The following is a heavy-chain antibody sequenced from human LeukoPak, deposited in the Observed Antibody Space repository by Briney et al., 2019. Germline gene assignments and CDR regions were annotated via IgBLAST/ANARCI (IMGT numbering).Heavy chain of an antibody. J-gene: IGHJ6*03. Sequence: SETLSLTCTVSGGSISSYYWSWIRQPAGRGLEWIGRIYTSGSTNYNPSLKSRVTMSVDTSKNQFSLKLSSVTAADTAVYYCARDSIRLSSYYYYMDVWGKGTTVTVSS. CDR3: ARDSIRLSSYYYYMDV. CDR2: IYTSGST. V-gene: IGHV4-4*07. CDR1: GGSISSYY. D-gene: IGHD3-16*02.